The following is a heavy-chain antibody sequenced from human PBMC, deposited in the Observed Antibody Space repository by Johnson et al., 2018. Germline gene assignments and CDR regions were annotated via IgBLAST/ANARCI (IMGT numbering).Heavy chain of an antibody. Sequence: ASGFIFDDYGIHWVRQVPGKGLEWVSGLSWNSGRIGYADSVKGRFTISRDNAKNSLYLQMNSLRPEDTALYYCAREATGHDAFDIWGQGTMVTVSS. D-gene: IGHD1-26*01. CDR1: GFIFDDYG. CDR3: AREATGHDAFDI. CDR2: LSWNSGRI. J-gene: IGHJ3*02. V-gene: IGHV3-9*01.